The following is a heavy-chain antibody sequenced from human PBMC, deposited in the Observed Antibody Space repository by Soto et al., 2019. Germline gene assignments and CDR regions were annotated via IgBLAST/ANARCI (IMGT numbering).Heavy chain of an antibody. V-gene: IGHV3-33*01. CDR2: LWYDGNNK. J-gene: IGHJ4*02. CDR3: ARGLHSLFDY. CDR1: GFTFSTYG. Sequence: QVQLVESGGGVVQPGGSLRLSCAASGFTFSTYGMHWVRQAPGKGLEWVAVLWYDGNNKYYADSVKGRFTISRDNSNNTLYVQMTSLRAEDTAVYYCARGLHSLFDYWGQGTLVTVSS. D-gene: IGHD2-21*01.